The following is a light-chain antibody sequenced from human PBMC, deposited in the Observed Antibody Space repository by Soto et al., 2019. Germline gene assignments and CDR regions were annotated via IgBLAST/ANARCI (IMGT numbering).Light chain of an antibody. CDR3: LHALQPPFT. Sequence: DIVMTQSPLSLPVTPGEPASISCRSSQSLLHSNGYNHLDWYLQKPGQSPQLLIYLGSNRASGVPDRFSGSGSGTAFTLNISRVEAEDLVLYYFLHALQPPFTFGQGTQLQIK. V-gene: IGKV2-28*01. J-gene: IGKJ1*01. CDR2: LGS. CDR1: QSLLHSNGYNH.